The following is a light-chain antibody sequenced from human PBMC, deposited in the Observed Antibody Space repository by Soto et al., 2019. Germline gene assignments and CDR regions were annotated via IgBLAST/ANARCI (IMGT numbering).Light chain of an antibody. CDR1: SSDVGGYDY. CDR3: YSYAGNKYV. J-gene: IGLJ1*01. V-gene: IGLV2-8*01. Sequence: QSVLTQPPSASGSPGQSVTISCTGTSSDVGGYDYVSWYQQHPGRAPKLIIFEVSKRPSGVPDRFSGSKSANTASLTVSGLQAEDEADYYCYSYAGNKYVFGTGTKVTV. CDR2: EVS.